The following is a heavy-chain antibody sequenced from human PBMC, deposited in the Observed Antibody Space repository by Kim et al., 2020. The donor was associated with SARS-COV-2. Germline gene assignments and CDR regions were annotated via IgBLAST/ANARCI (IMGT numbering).Heavy chain of an antibody. CDR2: IKQDGSEK. CDR1: GFTFSSYW. J-gene: IGHJ4*02. D-gene: IGHD3-22*01. CDR3: ARGGEYYYDSSGYYAADY. Sequence: GGSLRLSCAASGFTFSSYWMSWVRQAPGKGLEWVANIKQDGSEKYYVDSVKGRFTISRDNAKNSLYLQMNSLRAEDTAVYYCARGGEYYYDSSGYYAADYWGQGTLVTVSS. V-gene: IGHV3-7*03.